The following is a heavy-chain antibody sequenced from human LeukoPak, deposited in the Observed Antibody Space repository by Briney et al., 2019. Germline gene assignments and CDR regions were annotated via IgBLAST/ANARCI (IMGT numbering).Heavy chain of an antibody. CDR1: GFTFSHHG. CDR3: ARAVDKGTGYYMDF. J-gene: IGHJ4*02. Sequence: GGSLRLSCAASGFTFSHHGMHWVRQAPGKGLEWVAFILFDGSKKYFVDSVKGRFPISRDNSNNAVSLQMNNLRTEDTAMYYCARAVDKGTGYYMDFWGQGTLVTVSS. CDR2: ILFDGSKK. V-gene: IGHV3-30*02. D-gene: IGHD3-22*01.